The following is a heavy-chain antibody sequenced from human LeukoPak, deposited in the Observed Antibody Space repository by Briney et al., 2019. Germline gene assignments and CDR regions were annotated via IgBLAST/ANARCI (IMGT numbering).Heavy chain of an antibody. Sequence: SETLSLTCTVSGGSITTSNYYWAWIRQPPGKGLEWIGSIYFSGSAYYNTSLKSRVSMSVDTSKNQFSLKVTSVTAADTGVYYCASDYGANSGYWGQGTLAIVSS. J-gene: IGHJ4*02. V-gene: IGHV4-39*01. D-gene: IGHD4-23*01. CDR3: ASDYGANSGY. CDR1: GGSITTSNYY. CDR2: IYFSGSA.